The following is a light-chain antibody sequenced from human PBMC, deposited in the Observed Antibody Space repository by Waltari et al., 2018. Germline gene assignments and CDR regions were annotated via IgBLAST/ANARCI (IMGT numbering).Light chain of an antibody. CDR1: SSSFGGYNL. CDR2: EVN. CDR3: SSFTSRHLYV. J-gene: IGLJ1*01. Sequence: QSALTQPASVSGSPGQPITISCTGSSSSFGGYNLVSWYHQYPGKVPKIMIYEVNNRPSGVSSRFSGSKSGNTASLTISGLQADDEADYYCSSFTSRHLYVFGTGTAVTVL. V-gene: IGLV2-14*01.